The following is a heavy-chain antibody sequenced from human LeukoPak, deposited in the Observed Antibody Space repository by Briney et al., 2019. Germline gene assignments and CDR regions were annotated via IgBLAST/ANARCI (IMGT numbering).Heavy chain of an antibody. CDR1: GDSISSGNYY. J-gene: IGHJ4*02. CDR3: ARGRDSRGYQFMGFDS. D-gene: IGHD3-22*01. CDR2: IWADGAP. V-gene: IGHV4-61*02. Sequence: PSQTLSLTCTVSGDSISSGNYYWSWIRQPAGKGLEWIGRIWADGAPTYRPSLKSRVTMSVDTSKNQFSLRLSSVTAAGTAVYYCARGRDSRGYQFMGFDSWGQGTLVTVSS.